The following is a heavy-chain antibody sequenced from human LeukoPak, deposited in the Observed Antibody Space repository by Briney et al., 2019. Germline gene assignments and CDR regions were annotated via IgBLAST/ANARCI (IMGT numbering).Heavy chain of an antibody. CDR3: ARGSRGYSYVPFDY. J-gene: IGHJ4*02. CDR1: GGSISSGGYY. Sequence: PSQTLSLTCTVSGGSISSGGYYWSWIRQHPGKGLEWIGYIYYSGSTYYNPSLKSRVTISVDTSKNQFSLKLSSVTAADTAVYYCARGSRGYSYVPFDYWGQGTLVTVSS. CDR2: IYYSGST. V-gene: IGHV4-31*03. D-gene: IGHD5-18*01.